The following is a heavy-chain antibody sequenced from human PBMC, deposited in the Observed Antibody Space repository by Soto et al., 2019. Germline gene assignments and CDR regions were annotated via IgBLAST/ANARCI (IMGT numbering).Heavy chain of an antibody. V-gene: IGHV4-39*01. CDR1: DDSINSDKYY. D-gene: IGHD3-9*01. CDR2: IYHRGNA. J-gene: IGHJ4*02. CDR3: ARLEGLATISYYFDF. Sequence: SETLSLTCSVSDDSINSDKYYWGWIRQPPGKGLEWIRSIYHRGNAYYNPSLQTRVTISLDKSKSQFSLKLNSVTAADSAVYFCARLEGLATISYYFDFWGPGALVTVSS.